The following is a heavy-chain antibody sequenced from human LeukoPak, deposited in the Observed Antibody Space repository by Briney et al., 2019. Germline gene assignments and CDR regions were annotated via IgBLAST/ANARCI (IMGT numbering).Heavy chain of an antibody. J-gene: IGHJ4*02. Sequence: SETLSLTCAVSGGSISSGGYSWSWIRQPPGKGLEWIGYIYHSGSTYYNPSLKSRVTISVDRSKNQFSLKLSSVTAADTAVYYCARKHYYGSGSYDYWGQGTLVTVSS. D-gene: IGHD3-10*01. V-gene: IGHV4-30-2*01. CDR3: ARKHYYGSGSYDY. CDR1: GGSISSGGYS. CDR2: IYHSGST.